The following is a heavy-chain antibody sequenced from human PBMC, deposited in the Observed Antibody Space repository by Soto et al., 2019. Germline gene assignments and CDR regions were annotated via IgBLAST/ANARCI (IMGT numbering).Heavy chain of an antibody. CDR3: AKGAQIQWELLTPFDY. CDR1: GFTYSTYT. CDR2: ISYDGSNK. Sequence: PGGSLRLSCAASGFTYSTYTMHWVRQAPGKGLEWVAVISYDGSNKYYADSVKGRFTISRDNSKNTLYLQMNSLRAEDTAVYYCAKGAQIQWELLTPFDYWGQGTLVTVSS. D-gene: IGHD1-26*01. J-gene: IGHJ4*02. V-gene: IGHV3-30*18.